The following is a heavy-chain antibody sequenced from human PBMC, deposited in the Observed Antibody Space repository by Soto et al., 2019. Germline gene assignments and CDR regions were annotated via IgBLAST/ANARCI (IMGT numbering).Heavy chain of an antibody. V-gene: IGHV3-74*01. CDR3: ARETYRGFYFDY. Sequence: GGALRLSCAASGFTFTDYWTHWVRQAPGKGLVWVSRINSDGSRTSYADSVTGRFTISRDNAKNTLYLQMNSLRVEDTALYYCARETYRGFYFDYWGQGTLVTVSS. J-gene: IGHJ4*02. CDR1: GFTFTDYW. D-gene: IGHD4-4*01. CDR2: INSDGSRT.